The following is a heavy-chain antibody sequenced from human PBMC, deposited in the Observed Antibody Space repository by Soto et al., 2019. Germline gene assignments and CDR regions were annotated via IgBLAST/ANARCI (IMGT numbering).Heavy chain of an antibody. CDR1: GGSFSGHS. CDR3: ARGKTYCSGGSCYEQYDY. Sequence: SETLSLTSAVYGGSFSGHSWSWIRQPPGKGLEWIGEINHSGSTNDNPSLKSRVTISVDTSKNQFSLKLSSVTAADTAVYYCARGKTYCSGGSCYEQYDYWGQGTLVTVSS. J-gene: IGHJ4*02. D-gene: IGHD2-15*01. V-gene: IGHV4-34*01. CDR2: INHSGST.